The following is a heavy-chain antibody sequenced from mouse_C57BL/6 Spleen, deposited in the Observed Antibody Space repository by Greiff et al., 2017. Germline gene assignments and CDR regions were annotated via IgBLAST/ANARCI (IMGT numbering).Heavy chain of an antibody. CDR3: IYDYHLYYAMDY. CDR1: GFTFSNYW. CDR2: IRLKSDNYAT. D-gene: IGHD2-4*01. Sequence: EVKLVESGGGLVQPGGSMKLSCVASGFTFSNYWMNWVRQSPEKGLEWVAQIRLKSDNYATHYAESVKGRFTISRDDSKSSVYLQMNNLRAEDTGIYYCIYDYHLYYAMDYWGQGTSVTVSS. V-gene: IGHV6-3*01. J-gene: IGHJ4*01.